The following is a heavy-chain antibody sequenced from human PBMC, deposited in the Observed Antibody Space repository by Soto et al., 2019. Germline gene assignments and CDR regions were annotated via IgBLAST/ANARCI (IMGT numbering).Heavy chain of an antibody. D-gene: IGHD3-3*01. CDR2: ISAYNGNT. V-gene: IGHV1-18*01. CDR3: ARVGYDFWSGYPHWFDP. Sequence: ASVKVSCKASGYTFTSYGISWVRQAPGQGLEWMGWISAYNGNTNYAQKLQGRVTMTTDTSTSTAYMELRSLRSDDTSLYYCARVGYDFWSGYPHWFDPWGQGTLVTVSS. J-gene: IGHJ5*02. CDR1: GYTFTSYG.